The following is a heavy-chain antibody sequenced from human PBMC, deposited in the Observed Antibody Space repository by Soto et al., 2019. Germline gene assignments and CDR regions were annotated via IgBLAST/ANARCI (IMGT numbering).Heavy chain of an antibody. CDR3: ARARPDSYYYDSSGYLDY. V-gene: IGHV1-2*04. CDR2: INPNSGGT. Sequence: GASVKVSCKASGYTFTGYYMHWVRQAPGQGLEWMGWINPNSGGTNYAQKFQGWVTMTRDTSISTAYMELSRLRSDDTAVYYCARARPDSYYYDSSGYLDYWGQGTLVTVPQ. CDR1: GYTFTGYY. D-gene: IGHD3-22*01. J-gene: IGHJ4*02.